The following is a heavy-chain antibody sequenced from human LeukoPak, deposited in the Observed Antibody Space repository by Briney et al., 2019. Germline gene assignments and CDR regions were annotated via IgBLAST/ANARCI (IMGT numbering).Heavy chain of an antibody. CDR3: ARGWNTTPRSGFDI. Sequence: PGGSLRLSCAASEFTISRYWMHWVRQAPGKGLVWVSNINNDGSITTYADSVKGRFTISRGNVKNTLFLQMNSLGAEDTALYYCARGWNTTPRSGFDIWGLGTVVTVSS. CDR1: EFTISRYW. CDR2: INNDGSIT. V-gene: IGHV3-74*01. D-gene: IGHD1/OR15-1a*01. J-gene: IGHJ3*02.